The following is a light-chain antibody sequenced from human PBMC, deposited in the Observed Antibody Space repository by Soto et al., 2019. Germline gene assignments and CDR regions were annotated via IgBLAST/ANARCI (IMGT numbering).Light chain of an antibody. CDR1: SSDVGGYNY. J-gene: IGLJ1*01. CDR2: EVS. V-gene: IGLV2-8*01. Sequence: QSVLTQPHSASGSPGQSVTMSCTGTSSDVGGYNYVSWNQQHPGKTPKLMIYEVSKRPSGVPDRFSGAKSGNPASLAVSGLQPEDEADYYCSSYAGSNKSVVGTGPKVTVL. CDR3: SSYAGSNKSV.